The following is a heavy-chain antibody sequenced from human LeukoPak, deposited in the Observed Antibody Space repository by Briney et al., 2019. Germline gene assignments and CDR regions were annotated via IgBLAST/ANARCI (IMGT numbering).Heavy chain of an antibody. D-gene: IGHD3-10*01. J-gene: IGHJ4*02. CDR3: AKDMATADYYFDY. CDR1: GFAFSSYA. V-gene: IGHV3-30*18. Sequence: GGSLRLSCAASGFAFSSYAMHWVRQAPGKGLEWVAVVSYDGSNKYYADSVKGRFNISRDNSKNTLSLQMNSLRAEDTAVYYCAKDMATADYYFDYWGQGTLVTVSS. CDR2: VSYDGSNK.